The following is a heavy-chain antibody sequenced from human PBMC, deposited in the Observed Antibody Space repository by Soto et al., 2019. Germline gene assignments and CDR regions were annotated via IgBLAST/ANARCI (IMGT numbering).Heavy chain of an antibody. CDR3: AKEARGYIYVDY. D-gene: IGHD5-18*01. V-gene: IGHV3-23*01. CDR1: GFTFSSSA. Sequence: GGSLRLSCAASGFTFSSSAMSWVRQAPGKGLEWVSAISGSDGSTYYADSVKGRFTISRDNSKNTLYLEMNSLRDEDTAVYYCAKEARGYIYVDYWGQGTLVTVSS. CDR2: ISGSDGST. J-gene: IGHJ4*02.